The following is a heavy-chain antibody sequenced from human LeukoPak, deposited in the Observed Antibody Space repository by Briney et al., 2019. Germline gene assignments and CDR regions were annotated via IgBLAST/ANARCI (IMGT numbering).Heavy chain of an antibody. CDR1: GFTFSSYA. V-gene: IGHV3-23*01. D-gene: IGHD3-10*01. CDR3: ARSSITMVRGVIKSTTSWYHYYNMDV. Sequence: GGSLRLSCAASGFTFSSYAMSWVRQAPGKGLEWVSAISGSGGSTYYADSVKGRFTISRDNSKNTLYLQMNSLRAEDTAVYYCARSSITMVRGVIKSTTSWYHYYNMDVWGKGTTVTVSS. J-gene: IGHJ6*03. CDR2: ISGSGGST.